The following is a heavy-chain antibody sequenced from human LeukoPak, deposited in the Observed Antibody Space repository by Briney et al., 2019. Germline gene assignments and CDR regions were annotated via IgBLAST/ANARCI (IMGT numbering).Heavy chain of an antibody. D-gene: IGHD3-16*01. Sequence: ASVKVSCKASGYTFTGYYMHRVRQAPGQGLEWMGRINPNSGGTNYAQKFQGRVTMTRDTSISTAYMELSRLRSDDTAVYYCARDFLGAHAFDIWGQGTMVTVSS. CDR3: ARDFLGAHAFDI. V-gene: IGHV1-2*06. CDR2: INPNSGGT. CDR1: GYTFTGYY. J-gene: IGHJ3*02.